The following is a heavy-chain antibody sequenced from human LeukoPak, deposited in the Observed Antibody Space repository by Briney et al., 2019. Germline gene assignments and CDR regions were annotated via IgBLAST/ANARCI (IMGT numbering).Heavy chain of an antibody. CDR1: GFTFSSYA. D-gene: IGHD5-18*01. CDR2: ISYDGSNK. V-gene: IGHV3-30-3*01. CDR3: ARIGYSYGVRGY. Sequence: GGSLRLSCAASGFTFSSYAMHWVRQAPGKGLEWVAVISYDGSNKYYADSVKGRFTISRDNSKNTLYLQMNSLRAEDTAVYYCARIGYSYGVRGYWGQGTLVTVSS. J-gene: IGHJ4*02.